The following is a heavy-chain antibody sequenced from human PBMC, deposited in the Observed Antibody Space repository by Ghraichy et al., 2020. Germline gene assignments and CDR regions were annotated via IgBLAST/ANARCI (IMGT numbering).Heavy chain of an antibody. CDR1: GFTFSSYS. V-gene: IGHV3-21*01. CDR3: ARDENYGSGSLDY. J-gene: IGHJ4*02. Sequence: SCAASGFTFSSYSMNWVRQAPGKGLEWVSSISSSSSYIYYADSVKGRFTISRDNAKNSLYLQMNSLRAEDTAVYYCARDENYGSGSLDYWGQGTLVTVSS. D-gene: IGHD3-10*01. CDR2: ISSSSSYI.